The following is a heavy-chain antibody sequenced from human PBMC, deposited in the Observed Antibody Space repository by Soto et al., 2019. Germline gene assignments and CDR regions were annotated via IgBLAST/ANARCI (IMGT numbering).Heavy chain of an antibody. J-gene: IGHJ4*02. Sequence: QVQLVQSGAEVKKPGASVKVSCKASGYTFTGYYMHWVRQAPGQGLEWMGWINPNSGGTNYAQKFQGWVTMTRDTSISTAYMELSRLRSDDTAGYYGARDTGWHDSREVDFDYWGQGSLVTVSA. CDR3: ARDTGWHDSREVDFDY. CDR1: GYTFTGYY. V-gene: IGHV1-2*04. D-gene: IGHD3-22*01. CDR2: INPNSGGT.